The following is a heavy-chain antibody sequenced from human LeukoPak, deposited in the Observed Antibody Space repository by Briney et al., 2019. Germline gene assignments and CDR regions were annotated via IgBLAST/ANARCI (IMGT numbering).Heavy chain of an antibody. CDR3: ARAGYGDYDYYGMDV. D-gene: IGHD4-17*01. V-gene: IGHV4-30-4*01. CDR2: IYYSGST. Sequence: PLETLSLTCAVSGGSISSGDYYWSWIRQPPGKGLEWIGYIYYSGSTYYNPSLKSRVTISVDTSKNQFSLKLSSVTAADTAVYYCARAGYGDYDYYGMDVWGQGTTVTVSS. J-gene: IGHJ6*02. CDR1: GGSISSGDYY.